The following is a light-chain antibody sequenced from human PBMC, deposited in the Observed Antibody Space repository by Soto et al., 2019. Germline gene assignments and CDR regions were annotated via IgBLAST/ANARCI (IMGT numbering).Light chain of an antibody. CDR1: QSVSSN. CDR3: QQYNNWLLWW. CDR2: GAS. Sequence: EIVMTQSPATLSVSPGERATLSCRASQSVSSNLACYQHKLGQAPRLLIYGASTRATGIPARFSGSGSGTEFTLTISSMQSEDFAVYYCQQYNNWLLWWFGQGTKVEIK. V-gene: IGKV3-15*01. J-gene: IGKJ1*01.